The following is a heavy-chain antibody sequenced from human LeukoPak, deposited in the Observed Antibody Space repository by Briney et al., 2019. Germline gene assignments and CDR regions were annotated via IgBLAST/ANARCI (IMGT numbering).Heavy chain of an antibody. J-gene: IGHJ4*02. CDR3: AKEVDCPSDCLFFHS. CDR1: GFTFDRFT. D-gene: IGHD2-21*02. Sequence: SGGSLRLSCAASGFTFDRFTIHWVRHTPGKGLEWVPLINRRGHTFYADSVKGRFTISRDNSRNSVFLQMNSLRPEDTALYHCAKEVDCPSDCLFFHSWGQGTLVTVSS. CDR2: INRRGHT. V-gene: IGHV3-43*01.